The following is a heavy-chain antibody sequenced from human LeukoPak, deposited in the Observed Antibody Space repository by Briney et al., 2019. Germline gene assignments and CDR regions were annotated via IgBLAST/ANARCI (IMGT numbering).Heavy chain of an antibody. D-gene: IGHD3-16*02. J-gene: IGHJ4*02. CDR1: GFTFSSYS. Sequence: PGGSLRLSCAASGFTFSSYSMNWVRQAPGKGLEWVSYISSSSSTIYYADSVKGRFTISRDNAKNSLYLQMNSLRAEDTAVYYCARDLEVDDYVWGSYRPYPGFDYWGQGTLVTVSS. CDR2: ISSSSSTI. CDR3: ARDLEVDDYVWGSYRPYPGFDY. V-gene: IGHV3-48*01.